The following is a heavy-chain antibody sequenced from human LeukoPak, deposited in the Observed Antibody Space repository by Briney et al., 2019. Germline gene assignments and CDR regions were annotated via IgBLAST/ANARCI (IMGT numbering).Heavy chain of an antibody. CDR1: GVSISSSNYF. J-gene: IGHJ4*02. V-gene: IGHV4-39*07. CDR3: ARGIYASDSTFDY. Sequence: SETLSLTCTVSGVSISSSNYFWGWIRQPPGKGLEWIGTIYNTKDTYYNPSVNSRVVISVETSKNQFSLRLTSVTAADTAVYYCARGIYASDSTFDYWGQGTLVTVSS. CDR2: IYNTKDT. D-gene: IGHD2/OR15-2a*01.